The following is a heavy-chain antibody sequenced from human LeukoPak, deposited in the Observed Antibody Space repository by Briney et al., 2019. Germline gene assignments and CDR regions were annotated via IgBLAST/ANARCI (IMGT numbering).Heavy chain of an antibody. J-gene: IGHJ4*02. V-gene: IGHV4-34*01. CDR1: GGSFSGYY. Sequence: SETLSLTCAVYGGSFSGYYWSWIRQPPGKGLEWIGEINHSGSTNYNPSLKSRVTISVDTSKNQFSPKLSSVTAADTAVYYCARAFLSYGDYGRLHFDYWGQGTLVTVSS. CDR2: INHSGST. D-gene: IGHD4-17*01. CDR3: ARAFLSYGDYGRLHFDY.